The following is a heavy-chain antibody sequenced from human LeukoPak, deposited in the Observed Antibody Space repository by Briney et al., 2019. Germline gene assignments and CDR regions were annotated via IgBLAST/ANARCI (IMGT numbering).Heavy chain of an antibody. Sequence: ASVKVSCKASGYTFSNYGISWLRQAPGQGLEWMGWISAYTGDANYPQNLQGRVIMTTDTSTSTAYMELRSLRSDDTAVYYCAREMYGDAFDIWGQGTMVTVSS. CDR3: AREMYGDAFDI. D-gene: IGHD2-8*01. V-gene: IGHV1-18*01. J-gene: IGHJ3*02. CDR2: ISAYTGDA. CDR1: GYTFSNYG.